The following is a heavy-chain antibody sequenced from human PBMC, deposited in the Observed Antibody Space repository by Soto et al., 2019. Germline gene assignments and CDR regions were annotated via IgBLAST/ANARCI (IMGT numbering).Heavy chain of an antibody. J-gene: IGHJ4*02. CDR1: GGSISSGGSS. D-gene: IGHD5-18*01. CDR3: ARAGYSYGYYFDY. V-gene: IGHV4-30-2*01. CDR2: IYHSGST. Sequence: SETLSLTCAVSGGSISSGGSSWSWIRQPPGKGLEWIGYIYHSGSTYYNPSLKSRVTISVDRSKNQFSLKLSSVTAADTAVYYCARAGYSYGYYFDYWGQGTLVTVSS.